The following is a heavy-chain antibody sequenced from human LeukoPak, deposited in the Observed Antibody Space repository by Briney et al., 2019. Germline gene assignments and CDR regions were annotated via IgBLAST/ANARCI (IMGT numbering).Heavy chain of an antibody. D-gene: IGHD6-13*01. CDR3: ACRDLTSTWSFP. CDR2: IYPGNSRI. V-gene: IGHV5-51*01. Sequence: GESLKISCQGFGYSFTSYWIGWVRQVPGKGMEWIGVIYPGNSRIRYNPSFQGQVTISVDKSISTAYLQWVSLKASDTAMYYCACRDLTSTWSFPWGQGTLVTVSS. CDR1: GYSFTSYW. J-gene: IGHJ5*02.